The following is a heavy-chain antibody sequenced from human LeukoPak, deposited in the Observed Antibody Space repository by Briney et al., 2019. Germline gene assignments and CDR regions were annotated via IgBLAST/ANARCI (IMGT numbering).Heavy chain of an antibody. CDR2: IYSGGST. Sequence: ETLSLTCAVYGGSFSGYYWSWVRQAPGKGLEWVSVIYSGGSTYYADSVKGRFTISRHNSKNTLYLQMNSLRAEDTAVYYCAKLPPGYYGMDVWGQGTTVTVSS. V-gene: IGHV3-53*01. CDR1: GGSFSGYY. J-gene: IGHJ6*02. D-gene: IGHD1-26*01. CDR3: AKLPPGYYGMDV.